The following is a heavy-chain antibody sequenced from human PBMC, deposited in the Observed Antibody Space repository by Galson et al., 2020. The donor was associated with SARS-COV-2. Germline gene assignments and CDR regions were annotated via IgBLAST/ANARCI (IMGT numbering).Heavy chain of an antibody. J-gene: IGHJ4*02. D-gene: IGHD3-9*01. CDR1: GFTFDTYT. CDR2: ISHDESDQ. Sequence: GGSLRLSCAASGFTFDTYTMHWVRQAPGKGLEWVAVISHDESDQYYADSVKGRFTVSRDNSKSTLFLQLNSLRAEDTAMYYCATGTTAYYSHFDYWGQGTLVTVSA. V-gene: IGHV3-30*14. CDR3: ATGTTAYYSHFDY.